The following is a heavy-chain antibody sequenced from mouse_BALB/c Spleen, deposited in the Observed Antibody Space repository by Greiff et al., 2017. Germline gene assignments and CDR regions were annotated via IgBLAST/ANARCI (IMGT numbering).Heavy chain of an antibody. CDR1: GFNIKDTY. CDR2: IDPANGNT. Sequence: EVQLQQSGAELVKPGASVKLSCTASGFNIKDTYMHWVKQRPEQGLEWIGRIDPANGNTKYDPKFQGKATITADTSSNTAYLQLSSLTSEDTAVYYCARGDDYEVFAYWGQGTLGTVSA. CDR3: ARGDDYEVFAY. D-gene: IGHD2-4*01. J-gene: IGHJ3*01. V-gene: IGHV14-3*02.